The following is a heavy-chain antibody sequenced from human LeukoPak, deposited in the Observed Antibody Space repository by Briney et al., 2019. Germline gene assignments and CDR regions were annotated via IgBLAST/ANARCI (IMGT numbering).Heavy chain of an antibody. CDR3: ARDHPTVTKA. D-gene: IGHD4-11*01. V-gene: IGHV4-38-2*02. J-gene: IGHJ5*02. CDR2: IYHSGST. Sequence: PSETLSLTCTVSGYSISSGYYWGWIRPPPGKGLEWIGSIYHSGSTYYNPSLKSRVTISVDTSTNQFSLKLGSVTAADTAVYYCARDHPTVTKAWGQGTLVTVSS. CDR1: GYSISSGYY.